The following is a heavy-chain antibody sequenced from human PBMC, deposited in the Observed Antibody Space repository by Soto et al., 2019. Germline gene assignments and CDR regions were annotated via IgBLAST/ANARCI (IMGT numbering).Heavy chain of an antibody. CDR1: GFTFNSSA. Sequence: EVQLLEAGGGLVQPGGSLRLSCAASGFTFNSSAMSWVRQAPGKGLEWVSTTSGGAGSTYYADSVKGRFTISRDNSTNPLSLQMNSLRADDTAVYYCAKGRYRIGWYVPYFDFWGQGTLVTVSS. J-gene: IGHJ4*02. V-gene: IGHV3-23*01. CDR3: AKGRYRIGWYVPYFDF. CDR2: TSGGAGST. D-gene: IGHD6-19*01.